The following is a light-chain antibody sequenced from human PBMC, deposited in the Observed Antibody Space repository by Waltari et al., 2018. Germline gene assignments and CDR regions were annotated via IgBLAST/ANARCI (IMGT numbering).Light chain of an antibody. J-gene: IGKJ1*01. CDR3: QQRSSWPPT. CDR1: QSVRRY. CDR2: DAS. V-gene: IGKV3-11*01. Sequence: EIVLTQSPATLSLSPGERATLSCRASQSVRRYLAWYQQKPGQAPRLLIYDASNSATGIPARFSGGGFGTDFTLTISSLAPEDFAVYYCQQRSSWPPTFGQGTKVEIQ.